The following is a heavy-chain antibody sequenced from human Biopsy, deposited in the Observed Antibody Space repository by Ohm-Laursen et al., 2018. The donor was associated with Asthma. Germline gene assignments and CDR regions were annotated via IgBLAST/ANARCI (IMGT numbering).Heavy chain of an antibody. Sequence: SDILSLTCGLSSGSGGYMRSGNYYWGWIRQPSGKGLEWIGSIYYSGTTYYNPSLESRVTVSADTSKNQFSLKLTSVTAADTAVYYCVRGSSSWHHGPFHYYYGLDVWGQGTTATVSS. J-gene: IGHJ6*02. CDR3: VRGSSSWHHGPFHYYYGLDV. CDR2: IYYSGTT. V-gene: IGHV4-39*01. D-gene: IGHD6-13*01. CDR1: GGYMRSGNYY.